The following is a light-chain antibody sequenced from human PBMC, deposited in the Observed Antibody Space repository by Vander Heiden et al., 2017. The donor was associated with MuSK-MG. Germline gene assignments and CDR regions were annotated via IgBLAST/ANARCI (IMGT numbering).Light chain of an antibody. V-gene: IGLV2-11*01. CDR2: DVS. J-gene: IGLJ2*01. CDR1: STGVGGYNY. Sequence: QSALTQPRSVSGSPGQSVTISCTGTSTGVGGYNYVSWYQQHPGKAPKLMIYDVSKRPSGVPDRFSGSKSGNTASLTISGLQAEDEADYYCCSYAGSYTFGVFGGGTKLTVL. CDR3: CSYAGSYTFGV.